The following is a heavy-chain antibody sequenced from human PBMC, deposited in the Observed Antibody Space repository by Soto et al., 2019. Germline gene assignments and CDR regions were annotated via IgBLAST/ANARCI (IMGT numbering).Heavy chain of an antibody. CDR1: GFTFSSYA. CDR2: ISGSGGST. CDR3: AKDSHFWSGFPQYGMDV. Sequence: PGGSLRLSCAASGFTFSSYAMSWVRQAPGKGLEWVSAISGSGGSTYYADSVKGRFTISRDNSKNTLYLQMNSLRAEDTAVYYCAKDSHFWSGFPQYGMDVWGQGTTVTVSS. V-gene: IGHV3-23*01. J-gene: IGHJ6*02. D-gene: IGHD3-3*02.